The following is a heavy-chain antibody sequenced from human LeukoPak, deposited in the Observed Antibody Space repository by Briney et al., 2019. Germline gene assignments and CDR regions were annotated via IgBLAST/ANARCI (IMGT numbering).Heavy chain of an antibody. CDR3: AREGYYYDSSGYYDP. V-gene: IGHV4-61*02. D-gene: IGHD3-22*01. Sequence: SETLSLTCTVSGGSISSGSYYWSWIRQPAGKGLEWIGRVYTSGSTNYNPSLKSRVTISVDTSKNQFSLKLSSVTAADTAVYYCAREGYYYDSSGYYDPWGQGTLVTVSS. J-gene: IGHJ5*02. CDR1: GGSISSGSYY. CDR2: VYTSGST.